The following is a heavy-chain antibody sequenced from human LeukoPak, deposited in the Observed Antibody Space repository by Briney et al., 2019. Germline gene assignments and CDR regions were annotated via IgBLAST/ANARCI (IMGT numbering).Heavy chain of an antibody. J-gene: IGHJ6*03. V-gene: IGHV4-38-2*01. CDR2: IYHSGST. Sequence: PSETLSLTCAVSGYSISSGYYWGWIRQPPGQGLEWIGSIYHSGSTYYNPSLKNRVTISVDTSKNQFSLKLNSVTAADTSLYYCARHVVPAAQSSYMDVWGKGTTVTVSS. D-gene: IGHD2-2*01. CDR1: GYSISSGYY. CDR3: ARHVVPAAQSSYMDV.